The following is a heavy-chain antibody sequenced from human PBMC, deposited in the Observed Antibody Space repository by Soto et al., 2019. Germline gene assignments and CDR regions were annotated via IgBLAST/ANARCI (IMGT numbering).Heavy chain of an antibody. CDR2: IYYSGST. CDR1: GGSISSYY. V-gene: IGHV4-59*08. J-gene: IGHJ4*02. D-gene: IGHD3-3*01. Sequence: SETLSLTCTVSGGSISSYYLSWIRQPPGKGLEWIGYIYYSGSTNYNPSLKSRVIISVDTSKNQFSLKLSSVTAADTAVYYCARQAFGRFDYWGQGTLVTVSS. CDR3: ARQAFGRFDY.